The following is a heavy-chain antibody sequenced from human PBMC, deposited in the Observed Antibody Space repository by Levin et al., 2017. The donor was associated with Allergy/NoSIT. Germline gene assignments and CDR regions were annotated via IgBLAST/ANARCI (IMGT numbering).Heavy chain of an antibody. CDR3: ARDPAYCGGDCYSDDAFDI. D-gene: IGHD2-21*02. CDR1: GFTFSSYW. CDR2: INSDGSST. V-gene: IGHV3-74*01. Sequence: GESLKISCAASGFTFSSYWMHWVRQAPGKGLVWVSRINSDGSSTSYADSVKGRFTISRDNAKNTLYLQMNSLRAEDTAVYYCARDPAYCGGDCYSDDAFDIWGQGTMVTVSS. J-gene: IGHJ3*02.